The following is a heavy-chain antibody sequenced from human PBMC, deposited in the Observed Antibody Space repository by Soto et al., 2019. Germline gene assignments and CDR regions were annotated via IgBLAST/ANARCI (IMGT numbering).Heavy chain of an antibody. D-gene: IGHD2-15*01. V-gene: IGHV3-33*01. J-gene: IGHJ5*02. Sequence: QVQLVESGGGVVQPGRSLRLSCAASGFTFSSYGMHWVRQAPGKGLEWVAAIWYDGSNKYYADSVKGRFTISRDNSKNTLYLQMNSLRAEDTAVYYCERAYCRGGSCYDPLGFDPWGQGTLVTVSS. CDR2: IWYDGSNK. CDR3: ERAYCRGGSCYDPLGFDP. CDR1: GFTFSSYG.